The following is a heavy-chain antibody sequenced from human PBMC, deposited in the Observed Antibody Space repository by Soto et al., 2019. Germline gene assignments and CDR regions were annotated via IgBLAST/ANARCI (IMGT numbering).Heavy chain of an antibody. D-gene: IGHD2-15*01. CDR2: IYYSGST. J-gene: IGHJ6*02. CDR3: ARDRSVVAATPDYYYYGMDV. Sequence: SETLSLTCTVSGGSISSGGYYWSWIRQHPGNGLEWIGYIYYSGSTYYNPSLKSRVTISVDTSKNQFSLKLSSVTAADTAVYYCARDRSVVAATPDYYYYGMDVWGQGTTVTVSS. V-gene: IGHV4-31*03. CDR1: GGSISSGGYY.